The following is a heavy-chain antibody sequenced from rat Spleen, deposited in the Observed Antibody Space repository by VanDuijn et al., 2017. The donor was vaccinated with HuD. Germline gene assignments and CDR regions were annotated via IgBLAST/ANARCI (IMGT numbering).Heavy chain of an antibody. CDR2: ISYDGSRT. CDR1: GFTFSNYG. J-gene: IGHJ3*01. Sequence: EVQLVESGGGLVQPGRSLKLSCAASGFTFSNYGMAWVRQAPTTGLEWVASISYDGSRTYYRESVKGRFTVSRDNAKSTLYLQMDSLRSEDTATYYCARQDSSYFLYNWFAYWGQGTLVTVSS. V-gene: IGHV5-29*01. CDR3: ARQDSSYFLYNWFAY. D-gene: IGHD1-2*01.